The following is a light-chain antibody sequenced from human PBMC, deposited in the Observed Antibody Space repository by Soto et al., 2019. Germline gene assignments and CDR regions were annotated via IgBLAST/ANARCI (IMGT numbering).Light chain of an antibody. V-gene: IGLV1-40*01. Sequence: QSVLTQPPSVSGAPGQRVTISCTGSSSNIGANYDVHWYQQRPGTAPKLLIFGNSNRPSGVPDRFSGSKSGTSASLAITGLQADDEGDYYCATWDVSLSGWVFGGGTKLTVL. CDR3: ATWDVSLSGWV. CDR1: SSNIGANYD. CDR2: GNS. J-gene: IGLJ3*02.